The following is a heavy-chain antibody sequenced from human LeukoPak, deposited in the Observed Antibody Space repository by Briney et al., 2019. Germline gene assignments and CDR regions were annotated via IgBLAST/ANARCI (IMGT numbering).Heavy chain of an antibody. CDR3: ARERRWEPLFDY. CDR2: INAGNGNT. Sequence: ASVKVSCKASGYTFTSYAMHWVRQAPGQRLEWMGWINAGNGNTKYSQKFQGRVTITRETSASTAYMELSSLRSEDTAVYYCARERRWEPLFDYWGQGTLVTVSS. V-gene: IGHV1-3*01. J-gene: IGHJ4*02. D-gene: IGHD1-26*01. CDR1: GYTFTSYA.